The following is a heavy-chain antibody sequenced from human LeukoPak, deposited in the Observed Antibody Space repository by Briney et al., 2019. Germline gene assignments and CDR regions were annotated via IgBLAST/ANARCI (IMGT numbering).Heavy chain of an antibody. CDR2: IYHSGGT. J-gene: IGHJ4*02. D-gene: IGHD3-10*01. V-gene: IGHV4-4*02. CDR1: GFTFSSYEM. Sequence: GSLRLSCAASGFTFSSYEMNWVRQPPGKGLEWIGEIYHSGGTNYNPSLKSRVTISVDKSKNQFSLMLSSVTAADTAIYYCATDHYPSRVGYWGQGTLVTVSS. CDR3: ATDHYPSRVGY.